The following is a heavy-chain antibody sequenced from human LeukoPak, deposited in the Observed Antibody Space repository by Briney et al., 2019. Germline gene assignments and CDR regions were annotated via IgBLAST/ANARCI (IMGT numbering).Heavy chain of an antibody. CDR2: FDPEDGET. D-gene: IGHD6-19*01. CDR3: ATSFIAVAGSNWFDP. J-gene: IGHJ5*02. CDR1: GYTLTELS. Sequence: ASVKVSCKVSGYTLTELSMHWVRQAPGKGLEWMGGFDPEDGETIYAQKFQGRVTMTEDTSTDTAYMELSSLRSEDTAVYYCATSFIAVAGSNWFDPWGQGTLVTVSS. V-gene: IGHV1-24*01.